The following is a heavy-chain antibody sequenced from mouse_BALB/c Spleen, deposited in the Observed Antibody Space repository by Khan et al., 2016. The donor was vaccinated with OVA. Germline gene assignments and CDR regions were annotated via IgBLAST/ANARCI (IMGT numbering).Heavy chain of an antibody. J-gene: IGHJ3*01. D-gene: IGHD2-3*01. V-gene: IGHV1-4*01. CDR2: INPSNDYT. Sequence: QVQLQQPGAELARPGASVKMSCKASGYTFTSYTMHWVKQRPGQGLEWIGYINPSNDYTNYNQKFKDKATLTADKSSSTAYMQLSSLTSEDSAVYYGTREGPYDGYYGAWFAYWGQGTLVTVSA. CDR3: TREGPYDGYYGAWFAY. CDR1: GYTFTSYT.